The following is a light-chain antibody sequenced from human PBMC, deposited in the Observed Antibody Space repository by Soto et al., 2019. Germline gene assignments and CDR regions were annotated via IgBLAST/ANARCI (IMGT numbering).Light chain of an antibody. J-gene: IGKJ2*01. CDR2: GAS. V-gene: IGKV3-20*01. Sequence: EIVLTQSPGTLSLSPGERATLSCRASQSVSRSYLAWYQQKPCQAPRLLIYGASSRATGIPDRFSGSGSGTDFTLTSSRLEPEDFSVYYCQQYGSSPYTFAQGTKLEIK. CDR3: QQYGSSPYT. CDR1: QSVSRSY.